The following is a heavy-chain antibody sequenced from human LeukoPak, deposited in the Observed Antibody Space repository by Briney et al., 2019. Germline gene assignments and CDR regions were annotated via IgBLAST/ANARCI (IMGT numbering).Heavy chain of an antibody. V-gene: IGHV3-23*01. J-gene: IGHJ4*01. Sequence: PGGSLRLSCAASGFTFSSYAMSWVRQAPGKGLEWVSAISGSGGSTYYADSVKGRFTISRDNSKNTLYLQMNSLRAEDTAVYYCARDGGPRGSGTYFFWGHGTLVTVSS. CDR1: GFTFSSYA. D-gene: IGHD3-10*01. CDR3: ARDGGPRGSGTYFF. CDR2: ISGSGGST.